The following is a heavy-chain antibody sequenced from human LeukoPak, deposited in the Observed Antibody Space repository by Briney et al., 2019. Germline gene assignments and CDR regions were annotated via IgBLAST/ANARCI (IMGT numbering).Heavy chain of an antibody. J-gene: IGHJ4*02. CDR2: ISSGGRTI. CDR3: ATSLAGSSWYYFDY. CDR1: GFTFSDYY. Sequence: GGSLRLSCAASGFTFSDYYMSWIRQAPGKGLEWVSYISSGGRTIYYADSVKGRFTMSRDNAKNSLYLQMNSLRAEDTAVYYCATSLAGSSWYYFDYWGQGTLVTVSS. V-gene: IGHV3-11*04. D-gene: IGHD6-13*01.